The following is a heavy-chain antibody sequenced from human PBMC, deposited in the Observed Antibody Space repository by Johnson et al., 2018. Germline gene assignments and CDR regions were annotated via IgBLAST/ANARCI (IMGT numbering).Heavy chain of an antibody. Sequence: VQLVESGGGLVKPGGSLRLSCAASGFTFSSYAMSWVRQAPGKGLECVSGISGSGGSTYYADSVKGRFTISRDNSKNTLYLQMNSLRAEDTAVYYCAKTWTPLLTLDAFDIWGQGTMVTVSS. CDR2: ISGSGGST. J-gene: IGHJ3*02. V-gene: IGHV3-23*04. CDR3: AKTWTPLLTLDAFDI. CDR1: GFTFSSYA. D-gene: IGHD3/OR15-3a*01.